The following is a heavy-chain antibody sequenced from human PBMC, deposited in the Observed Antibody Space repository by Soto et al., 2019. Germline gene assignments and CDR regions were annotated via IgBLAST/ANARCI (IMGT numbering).Heavy chain of an antibody. CDR1: GGSISSGGYY. CDR2: IYYSGST. V-gene: IGHV4-31*03. D-gene: IGHD3-16*02. Sequence: QVQLQESGPGLVKPSQTLSLTCTVSGGSISSGGYYWSWIRQHPGKGLEWIGYIYYSGSTYYNPSLKTRGTISVDTSKNQFSLKLRSVTAADTAVYYCARGRLHLGELSFLGIWGQGTLVTVSS. J-gene: IGHJ4*02. CDR3: ARGRLHLGELSFLGI.